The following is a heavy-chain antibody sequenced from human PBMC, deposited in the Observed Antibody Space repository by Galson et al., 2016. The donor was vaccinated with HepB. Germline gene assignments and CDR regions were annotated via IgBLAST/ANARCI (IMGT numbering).Heavy chain of an antibody. J-gene: IGHJ6*03. CDR3: ARDAGVRGPPNYYYYMDV. CDR1: GFTFSSYA. Sequence: SLRLSCAASGFTFSSYAMSWVRQAPGKGLEWVSVISGGGTTTYYADSVKGRFTISRDNSKNTLYLQMKSLRAEDTAVYYCARDAGVRGPPNYYYYMDVWGKGTTVTVSS. D-gene: IGHD3-10*01. CDR2: ISGGGTTT. V-gene: IGHV3-23*01.